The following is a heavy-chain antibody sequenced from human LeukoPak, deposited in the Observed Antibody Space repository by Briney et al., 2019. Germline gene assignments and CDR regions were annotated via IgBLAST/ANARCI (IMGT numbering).Heavy chain of an antibody. CDR3: AKDRGYTYGSMDV. CDR1: VFTFSSYG. Sequence: GRSLRLSCAASVFTFSSYGMHWVRQAPGKGVEGVAVISYDGSNKYYADSVKGRFTISRDNSKNTLYLQMNSLRAEDTAVYYCAKDRGYTYGSMDVWGQGTTVTVSS. V-gene: IGHV3-30*18. J-gene: IGHJ6*02. D-gene: IGHD5-18*01. CDR2: ISYDGSNK.